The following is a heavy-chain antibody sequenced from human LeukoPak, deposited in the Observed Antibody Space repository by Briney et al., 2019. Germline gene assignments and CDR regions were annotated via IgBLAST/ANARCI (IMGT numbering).Heavy chain of an antibody. CDR3: ARQTATTTFDY. J-gene: IGHJ4*03. V-gene: IGHV5-51*01. CDR1: GSTFSNYW. CDR2: IYPTDSDT. D-gene: IGHD1/OR15-1a*01. Sequence: PGESLKISCQGSGSTFSNYWITWVRKLPGKGLEWMGIIYPTDSDTKYSPSFQGQVTISADKPITTAYLQWSSLQAADTAMYYCARQTATTTFDYWGQGTLVTVSS.